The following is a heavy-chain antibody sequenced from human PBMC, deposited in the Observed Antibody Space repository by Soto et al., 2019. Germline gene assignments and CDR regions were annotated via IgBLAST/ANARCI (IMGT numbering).Heavy chain of an antibody. Sequence: PSETLSLTCAVSAGSISTSNWWSLVRQPPGKGLEWIGEIYHSGSTNYNPSLKSRVTISVDKSKNQFAPQLSSVTGADTAKYSCARERRYQLSGDDTLDIWGLGTMVTVSS. CDR1: AGSISTSNW. J-gene: IGHJ3*02. V-gene: IGHV4-4*02. CDR3: ARERRYQLSGDDTLDI. CDR2: IYHSGST. D-gene: IGHD2-2*01.